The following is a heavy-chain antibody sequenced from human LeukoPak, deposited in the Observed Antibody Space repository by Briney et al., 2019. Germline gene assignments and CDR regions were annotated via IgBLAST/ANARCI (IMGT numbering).Heavy chain of an antibody. CDR2: IYYSGST. CDR1: GGSISSYH. D-gene: IGHD3-22*01. CDR3: ARDGYDSSGYYLAYFDY. J-gene: IGHJ4*02. V-gene: IGHV4-59*01. Sequence: SETLSLTCTVSGGSISSYHWSWIRQPPGKGLEWIGYIYYSGSTNYNPSLKSRVTISVDTSKNQFSLKLSSVTAADTAVYYCARDGYDSSGYYLAYFDYWGQGTLVTVSS.